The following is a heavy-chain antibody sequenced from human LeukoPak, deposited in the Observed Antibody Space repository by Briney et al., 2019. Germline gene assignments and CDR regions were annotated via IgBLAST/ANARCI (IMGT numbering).Heavy chain of an antibody. D-gene: IGHD2-15*01. CDR1: GFSLSTSGEA. V-gene: IGHV2-5*02. CDR3: AHSPPVAVVPATRYYFDS. Sequence: SGPTQANPTQPLTLTCSFSGFSLSTSGEAVGWIRLPPVEALEWLALTYWDEDKRYNPPLKSRLTVTKDTSKNQVVLTMTNMDPLDTATYFCAHSPPVAVVPATRYYFDSWGQGTLVTVSS. CDR2: TYWDEDK. J-gene: IGHJ4*02.